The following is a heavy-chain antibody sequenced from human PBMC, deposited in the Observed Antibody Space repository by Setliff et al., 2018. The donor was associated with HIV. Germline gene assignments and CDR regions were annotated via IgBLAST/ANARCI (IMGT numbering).Heavy chain of an antibody. V-gene: IGHV1-69*13. Sequence: SVKVSCKASGGIFNSFAISWVRQAPGQGLEWMGGIIPISGTANYAQKFQGRVTITADESTSTAYMELSSLRSEDTAVYYCASPWGGSYYYYGMDVWGQGTTVTVSS. CDR1: GGIFNSFA. CDR2: IIPISGTA. CDR3: ASPWGGSYYYYGMDV. D-gene: IGHD3-16*01. J-gene: IGHJ6*02.